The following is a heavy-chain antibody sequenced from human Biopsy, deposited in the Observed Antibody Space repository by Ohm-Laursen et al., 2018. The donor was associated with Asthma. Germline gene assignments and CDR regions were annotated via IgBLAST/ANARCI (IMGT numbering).Heavy chain of an antibody. Sequence: SETLSLTCAVSGDPIDSGDYSWTWIRQSPGVGLEWIGYIYRNGDTYYNPTLKNRVTISIDRSKSQFSLRLRSVTAADTAVYYCARGWNCGGDCYSLDSWGQGTLVTVSS. V-gene: IGHV4-30-2*06. J-gene: IGHJ4*02. CDR3: ARGWNCGGDCYSLDS. CDR2: IYRNGDT. CDR1: GDPIDSGDYS. D-gene: IGHD2-21*02.